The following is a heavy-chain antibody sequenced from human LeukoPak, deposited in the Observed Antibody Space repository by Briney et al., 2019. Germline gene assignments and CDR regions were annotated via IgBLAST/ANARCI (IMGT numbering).Heavy chain of an antibody. J-gene: IGHJ4*02. CDR3: ARTPGDYGDFVFDY. Sequence: PSQTLSLICTVSGGSISSGGYYWSWIRQHPGKGLEWIGYIYYSGSTYYNPSLKSRVTISVDTSKNQFSLKLSSVTAADTAVYYCARTPGDYGDFVFDYWGQGTLSPSPQ. D-gene: IGHD4-17*01. CDR1: GGSISSGGYY. V-gene: IGHV4-31*03. CDR2: IYYSGST.